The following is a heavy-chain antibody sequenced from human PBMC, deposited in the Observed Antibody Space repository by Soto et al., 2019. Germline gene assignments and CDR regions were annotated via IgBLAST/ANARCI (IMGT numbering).Heavy chain of an antibody. CDR2: IKPDNGDT. CDR1: GYPFSKYG. V-gene: IGHV1-18*04. J-gene: IGHJ5*02. D-gene: IGHD5-12*01. Sequence: QLQLVQSGAEVERPEASVRVSCKAYGYPFSKYGISWIRQAPGQGLEWMGWIKPDNGDTNYAQKFQGRVTMTTDTSSNTAYMELRSLRSDDTAVYYCATTYDSGVDPWGQGTVVSVSS. CDR3: ATTYDSGVDP.